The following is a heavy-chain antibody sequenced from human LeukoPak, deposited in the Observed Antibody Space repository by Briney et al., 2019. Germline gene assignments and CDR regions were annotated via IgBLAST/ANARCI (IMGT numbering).Heavy chain of an antibody. J-gene: IGHJ4*02. D-gene: IGHD7-27*01. CDR3: ARRPPTNWGLDY. CDR1: GFAFSNFA. CDR2: VSYEGTIK. V-gene: IGHV3-30*14. Sequence: GSLRLSCSASGFAFSNFAMHWVRQAPGKGLEWVAVVSYEGTIKYYTDSAKGRFTISRDNSKNTLYLQMNSLRAEDTAVYYCARRPPTNWGLDYWGQGTLVTVSS.